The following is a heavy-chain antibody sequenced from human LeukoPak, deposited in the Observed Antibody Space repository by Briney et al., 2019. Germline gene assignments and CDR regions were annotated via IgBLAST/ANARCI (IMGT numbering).Heavy chain of an antibody. CDR2: ISSSGSTI. V-gene: IGHV3-11*04. Sequence: GGSLRLSCAASGFTFSDYYMSWIRQAPGKGLEWVSYISSSGSTIYYEDSVKGRFTISRDNAKNSLYLQMNSLRAEDTAVYYCARWGDHGTRDAFDIWGQGTMVTVSS. CDR1: GFTFSDYY. CDR3: ARWGDHGTRDAFDI. D-gene: IGHD1-7*01. J-gene: IGHJ3*02.